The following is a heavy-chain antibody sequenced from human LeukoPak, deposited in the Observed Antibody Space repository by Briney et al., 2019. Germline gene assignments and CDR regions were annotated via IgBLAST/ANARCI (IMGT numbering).Heavy chain of an antibody. Sequence: ASVKVSCKASGYTFTSYGISWVRQAPGQGLEWMGWISAYNGNTNYAQKLQGRVTMTTDTSTSTAYMELRSLRSDDTAVYYCARVYLVVVPXXXIXFXPWGXXTLVTVS. CDR3: ARVYLVVVPXXXIXFXP. D-gene: IGHD2-2*01. CDR2: ISAYNGNT. CDR1: GYTFTSYG. J-gene: IGHJ5*02. V-gene: IGHV1-18*01.